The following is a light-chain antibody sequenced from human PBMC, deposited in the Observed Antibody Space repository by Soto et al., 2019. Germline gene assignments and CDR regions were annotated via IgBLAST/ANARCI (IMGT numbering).Light chain of an antibody. CDR3: QQYKSPQT. J-gene: IGKJ1*01. CDR1: QSISSW. CDR2: DAS. Sequence: DIQMTQSPTTLSSSVGDRVTITCRASQSISSWLAWYQHKPGKAPKLLIYDASSLETGVPPRVSGSGSGTDFTLTISRLQPDDVATYYCQQYKSPQTFGQGTKVEV. V-gene: IGKV1-5*01.